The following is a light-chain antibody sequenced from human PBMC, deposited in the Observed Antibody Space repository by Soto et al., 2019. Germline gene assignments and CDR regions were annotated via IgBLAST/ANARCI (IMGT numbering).Light chain of an antibody. CDR2: QAS. V-gene: IGKV1-5*03. CDR1: QSISSW. J-gene: IGKJ4*01. CDR3: QSGVT. Sequence: DLQMTQSPSTLSASVGDRVTITCRASQSISSWLAWYQQKPGKAPKLLIYQASSLQSGVPSRFSGSGSGTEFTLTISRLQPDDFATYYCQSGVTFGGGTKVQIK.